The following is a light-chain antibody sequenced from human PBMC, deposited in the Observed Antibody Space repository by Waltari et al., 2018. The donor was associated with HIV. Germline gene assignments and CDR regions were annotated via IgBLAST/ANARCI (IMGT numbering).Light chain of an antibody. V-gene: IGLV3-19*01. CDR3: NSRDSHTNHHC. J-gene: IGLJ1*01. Sequence: LTQDPDVSVALGQPVRITCPGDTLTDVYPNWYQQKSGQAPVLVVYAENSPPSGIPDRFTASSSGNTAFLTISGAQAEDEADYYCNSRDSHTNHHCFGPGTKVTV. CDR1: TLTDVY. CDR2: AEN.